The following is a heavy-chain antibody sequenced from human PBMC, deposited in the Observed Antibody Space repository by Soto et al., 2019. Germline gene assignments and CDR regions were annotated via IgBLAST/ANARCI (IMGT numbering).Heavy chain of an antibody. D-gene: IGHD3-9*01. J-gene: IGHJ6*02. Sequence: ASVKVSCKASGYTFTSYSMHWVRQAPGQRLEWMGWINAGNGNTKYSQKFQGRVTITRDTSASTAYMELSSLRSEDTAVYYCARDQGPDIMTGFDGGCLDVWGQGTTVTVSS. CDR2: INAGNGNT. CDR3: ARDQGPDIMTGFDGGCLDV. V-gene: IGHV1-3*01. CDR1: GYTFTSYS.